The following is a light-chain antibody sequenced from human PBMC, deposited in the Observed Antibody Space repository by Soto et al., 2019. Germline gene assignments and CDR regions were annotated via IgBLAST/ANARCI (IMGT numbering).Light chain of an antibody. J-gene: IGKJ1*01. V-gene: IGKV3-20*01. CDR1: QSVSSSY. CDR3: QQYGGSPRT. Sequence: EIVLTQSPGTLSLSPGERATLSCRASQSVSSSYLAWYQQKPGQAPRLLIYGASSRATGIPDRFSGSGSGTDFTLIISRLEPEDFAVYYCQQYGGSPRTFGQGTKVEIK. CDR2: GAS.